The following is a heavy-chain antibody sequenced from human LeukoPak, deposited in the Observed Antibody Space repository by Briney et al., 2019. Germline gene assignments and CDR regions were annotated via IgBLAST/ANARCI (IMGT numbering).Heavy chain of an antibody. Sequence: PGGSLRLSCAASEFTFSRYGMHWVRQAPGKGLEWVAFIRYDGSNKDYADSVKGRFTISRDNSKNTLYLQMNSLRAEDTAVYYCAKDLLWFGELFGAFDIWGQGTMVTVSS. CDR1: EFTFSRYG. V-gene: IGHV3-30*02. J-gene: IGHJ3*02. D-gene: IGHD3-10*01. CDR3: AKDLLWFGELFGAFDI. CDR2: IRYDGSNK.